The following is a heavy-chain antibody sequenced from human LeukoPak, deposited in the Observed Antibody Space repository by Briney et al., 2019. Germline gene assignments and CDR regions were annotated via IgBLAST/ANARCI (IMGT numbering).Heavy chain of an antibody. CDR2: IYHSGST. V-gene: IGHV4-4*02. D-gene: IGHD6-13*01. Sequence: PSETLSLTCAVSGGSISSSNWWSWVRQPPGKGLEWIGEIYHSGSTNYNPSLKSRVTISVDKSKNQFSLKLSSVTAADTAVYYCATSSHSSSLFDYWGQGTLVTVSS. CDR3: ATSSHSSSLFDY. J-gene: IGHJ4*02. CDR1: GGSISSSNW.